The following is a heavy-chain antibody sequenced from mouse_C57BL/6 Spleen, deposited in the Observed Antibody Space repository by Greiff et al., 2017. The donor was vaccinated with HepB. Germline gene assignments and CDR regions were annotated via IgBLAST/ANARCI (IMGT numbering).Heavy chain of an antibody. CDR2: ISSGGDYI. V-gene: IGHV5-9-1*02. CDR1: GFTFSSYA. D-gene: IGHD1-1*01. CDR3: TRGYYGSSPWYFDV. J-gene: IGHJ1*03. Sequence: EVKLMESGEGLVKPGGSLKLSCAASGFTFSSYAMSWVRQTPEKRLEWVAYISSGGDYIYYADTVKGRFTISRDNARNTLYLQMSSLKSEDTAMYYCTRGYYGSSPWYFDVWGTGTTVTVSS.